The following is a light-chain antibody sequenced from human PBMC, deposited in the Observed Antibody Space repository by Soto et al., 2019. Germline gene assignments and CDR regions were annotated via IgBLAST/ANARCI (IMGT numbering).Light chain of an antibody. CDR3: SSFTSRFTFV. J-gene: IGLJ1*01. V-gene: IGLV2-14*01. CDR2: EVT. CDR1: RSDVDAYNY. Sequence: QSVLTQPASVSGSPGQSIAISCTGTRSDVDAYNYVSWYQQHPGKAPKLMISEVTNRPSGVSDRFSGSKSGNTASLTISGLQAEDEADYFCSSFTSRFTFVFGTGTKATVL.